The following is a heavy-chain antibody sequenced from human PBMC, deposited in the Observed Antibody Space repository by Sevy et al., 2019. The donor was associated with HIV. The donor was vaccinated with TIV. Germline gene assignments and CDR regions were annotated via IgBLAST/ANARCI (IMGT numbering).Heavy chain of an antibody. CDR3: ASLPNNYYDISGYSGDDSLDV. V-gene: IGHV3-33*03. Sequence: GGSLRLSCAASGFTFSNYGMHWVRQAPGKGLEWVAVIWNDKINKHYADSVKGRFTISINNSKNTLYLQINSLRAEDTAVYYCASLPNNYYDISGYSGDDSLDVWGQGTMVTASS. CDR1: GFTFSNYG. J-gene: IGHJ3*01. D-gene: IGHD3-22*01. CDR2: IWNDKINK.